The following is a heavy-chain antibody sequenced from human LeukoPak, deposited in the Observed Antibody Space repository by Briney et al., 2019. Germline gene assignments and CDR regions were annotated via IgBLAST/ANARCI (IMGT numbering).Heavy chain of an antibody. Sequence: SGTLSLTCSVSGGSISSNNWWSWVRQPPGKGLEWIGEVYHSGSTSYNPSLLSRVTISVDKSKNQFSLEMRSVTAADTAVYYCARDVTRQVMDVWGQGTTVTVSS. CDR3: ARDVTRQVMDV. CDR1: GGSISSNNW. CDR2: VYHSGST. V-gene: IGHV4-4*02. J-gene: IGHJ6*02. D-gene: IGHD2-15*01.